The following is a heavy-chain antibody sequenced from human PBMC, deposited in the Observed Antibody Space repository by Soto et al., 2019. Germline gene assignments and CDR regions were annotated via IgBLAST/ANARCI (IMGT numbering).Heavy chain of an antibody. V-gene: IGHV4-4*02. D-gene: IGHD5-18*01. Sequence: QVQLQESGPGLVKPSGTLSLTCAVSGVSISSHDWWTWVRQPPGKGLGWIGESHQSGYTHSNSSLESRVTISVDKSKTQFSLILTSLTVADTAVYYCATRDTSRFYWGQGTLVTVSS. J-gene: IGHJ4*02. CDR2: SHQSGYT. CDR1: GVSISSHDW. CDR3: ATRDTSRFY.